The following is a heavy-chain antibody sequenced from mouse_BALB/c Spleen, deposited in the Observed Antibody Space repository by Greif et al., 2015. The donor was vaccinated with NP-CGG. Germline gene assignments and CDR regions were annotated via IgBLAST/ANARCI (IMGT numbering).Heavy chain of an antibody. D-gene: IGHD2-4*01. V-gene: IGHV1S81*02. CDR3: ARYDYDPDY. Sequence: VQLQQSGAELVKPGASVKLSCKASGYTLTSYWMHWVKQRPGQGLEWIGEINPSNGRTNYNEKFKSKATLTVDKSSSTAYMQLSSLTSEDSAVYYCARYDYDPDYWGQGTTLTVSS. CDR1: GYTLTSYW. CDR2: INPSNGRT. J-gene: IGHJ2*01.